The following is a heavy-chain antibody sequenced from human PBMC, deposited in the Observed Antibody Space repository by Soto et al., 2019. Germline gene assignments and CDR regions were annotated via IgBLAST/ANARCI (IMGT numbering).Heavy chain of an antibody. Sequence: QVQLVQSGAEVKKPGASVKVSCKASGYTFTSYDINWVRQATGQGLEWMGWMNPNSGNTGYAQKFQGRVTMTRNTSIRTAEMELSSLRSEDTAVYYGARERGASSPFDYWGQGTLVTVSS. D-gene: IGHD6-19*01. CDR2: MNPNSGNT. J-gene: IGHJ4*02. V-gene: IGHV1-8*01. CDR3: ARERGASSPFDY. CDR1: GYTFTSYD.